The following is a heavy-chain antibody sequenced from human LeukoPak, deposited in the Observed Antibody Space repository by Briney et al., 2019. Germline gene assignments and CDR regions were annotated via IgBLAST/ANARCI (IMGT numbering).Heavy chain of an antibody. CDR3: ASVDTAMVTLAAAGTY. V-gene: IGHV1-69*04. D-gene: IGHD5-18*01. J-gene: IGHJ4*02. CDR2: IIPILGIA. CDR1: GGTFSSYA. Sequence: ASVKVSCKASGGTFSSYAISWVRQAPGQGLEWMGRIIPILGIANYAQKSQGRVTITADKSTSTAYMELNSLRAEDTAVYYCASVDTAMVTLAAAGTYWGQGTLVTVSS.